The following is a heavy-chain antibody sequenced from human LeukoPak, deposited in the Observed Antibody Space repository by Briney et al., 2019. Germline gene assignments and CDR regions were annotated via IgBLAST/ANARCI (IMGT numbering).Heavy chain of an antibody. D-gene: IGHD1/OR15-1a*01. J-gene: IGHJ6*02. CDR2: ISSSGTTI. CDR3: ARGAAGTYYYYYYGLDV. Sequence: PGGSLRLSCAASGFTFSSYEMNWVRQAPGKGLEWVSYISSSGTTIYYADSVKGRFTISRDNAKNSLYLQMNSLRAEDTAVYYCARGAAGTYYYYYYGLDVWGQGTTVTVSS. CDR1: GFTFSSYE. V-gene: IGHV3-48*03.